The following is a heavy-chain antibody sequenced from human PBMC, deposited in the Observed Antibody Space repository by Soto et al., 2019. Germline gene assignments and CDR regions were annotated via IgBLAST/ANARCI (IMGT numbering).Heavy chain of an antibody. D-gene: IGHD1-26*01. Sequence: ASVKVSCRASGYTCTGYAVHWVRQAPGQRLEWMGWINAGNGNTKYSQKFQGRVTITRDTSASTAYMELSSLRSEDTAVYYCARDIGGWPDYWGQGTLVTVSS. CDR3: ARDIGGWPDY. CDR1: GYTCTGYA. CDR2: INAGNGNT. V-gene: IGHV1-3*01. J-gene: IGHJ4*02.